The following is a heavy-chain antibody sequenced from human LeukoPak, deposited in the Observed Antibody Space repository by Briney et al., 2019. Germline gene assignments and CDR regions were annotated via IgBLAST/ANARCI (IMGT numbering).Heavy chain of an antibody. Sequence: SETLSLTCTVSGGSVSSGSYYWSWIRRPPGKGLEWIGYIYYSGSTNYNPSLKSRVTISVDTSKNQFSLKLSSVTAADTAVYYCATRGEGISSYGYVYWGQGTLVTVSS. CDR2: IYYSGST. CDR1: GGSVSSGSYY. V-gene: IGHV4-61*01. CDR3: ATRGEGISSYGYVY. D-gene: IGHD5-18*01. J-gene: IGHJ4*02.